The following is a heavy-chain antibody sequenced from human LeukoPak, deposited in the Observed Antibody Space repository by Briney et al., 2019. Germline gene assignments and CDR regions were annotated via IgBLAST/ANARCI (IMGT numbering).Heavy chain of an antibody. J-gene: IGHJ4*02. CDR3: ARGGSYYYVLIDY. D-gene: IGHD1-26*01. V-gene: IGHV3-7*01. CDR2: IKQDGSEK. CDR1: GFTFSDYY. Sequence: GGSLRLSCAASGFTFSDYYMSWIRQAPGKGLVWVANIKQDGSEKYYVDSVKGRFTISRDNAKNSLYLQMNSLRAEDTAVYYCARGGSYYYVLIDYWGQGTLVTVSS.